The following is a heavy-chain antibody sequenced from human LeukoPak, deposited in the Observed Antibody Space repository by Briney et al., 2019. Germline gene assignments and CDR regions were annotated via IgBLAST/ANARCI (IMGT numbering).Heavy chain of an antibody. Sequence: GGSLRLSCAASGFTFGSYEMNWVRQAPGKGLEWVSVIYSGGSTYYADSVKGRFTISRDNSKNTLYLQMNSLRAEDTAVYYCARGNTYYDYVWGSYLFDPWGQGTLVTVSS. CDR2: IYSGGST. CDR1: GFTFGSYE. V-gene: IGHV3-66*01. D-gene: IGHD3-16*01. CDR3: ARGNTYYDYVWGSYLFDP. J-gene: IGHJ5*02.